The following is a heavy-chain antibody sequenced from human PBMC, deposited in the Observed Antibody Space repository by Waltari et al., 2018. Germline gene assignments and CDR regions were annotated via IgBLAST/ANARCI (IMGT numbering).Heavy chain of an antibody. CDR2: IIPILGIA. Sequence: QVQLVQSGAEVKKPGSSVKVSCKASGGTFSSYAISWVRQAPGQGREWMGGIIPILGIANYAQKFQGRVRITADESTSTAYMELSSLRSEDTAVYYCAREGGNGYYYYYMDVWGKGTTVTVSS. D-gene: IGHD3-16*01. CDR1: GGTFSSYA. V-gene: IGHV1-69*04. J-gene: IGHJ6*03. CDR3: AREGGNGYYYYYMDV.